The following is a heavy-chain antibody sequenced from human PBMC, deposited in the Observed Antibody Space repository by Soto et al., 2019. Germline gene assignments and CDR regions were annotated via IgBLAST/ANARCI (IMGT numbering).Heavy chain of an antibody. CDR3: AIGFAYSYQKFYFVV. CDR1: GFTFSDYY. CDR2: LSSSGGTI. Sequence: GGSLRLSCAASGFTFSDYYMSWIRQAPGKGLEWVSYLSSSGGTIYYADSVKGRFTISRDNAKSSLYLQMNSLRAEDTAVYYCAIGFAYSYQKFYFVVWGPGTLVTLSS. D-gene: IGHD5-18*01. J-gene: IGHJ4*02. V-gene: IGHV3-11*01.